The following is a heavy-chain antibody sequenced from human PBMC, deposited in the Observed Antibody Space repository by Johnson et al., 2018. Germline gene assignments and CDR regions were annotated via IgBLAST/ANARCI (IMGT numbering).Heavy chain of an antibody. CDR1: GGSISSGGYS. CDR3: ARHSWGGYYASDNYPFQY. CDR2: LYYSGTT. Sequence: VQLVESGSGLVKPSQTLSLTCAVSGGSISSGGYSWSWIRQPPGKGLEGIGYLYYSGTTTYNPSLKSRVTISVDPSQNQFSLNLNSVTAADPAGFYCARHSWGGYYASDNYPFQYWGQGTLVTVSS. J-gene: IGHJ4*02. V-gene: IGHV4-30-4*07. D-gene: IGHD3-3*01.